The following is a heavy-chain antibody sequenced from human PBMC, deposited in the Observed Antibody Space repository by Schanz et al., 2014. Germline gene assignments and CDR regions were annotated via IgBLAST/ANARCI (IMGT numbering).Heavy chain of an antibody. V-gene: IGHV4-59*08. CDR1: GGDIGNYY. Sequence: QVQLQESGPGLVKPSETLSLTCSVSGGDIGNYYWSWIRQPPGKGLEWIGYIHQSGGTNYNPSLKSRVTILVAPSKTQFSLRLTSLTAADTAVYYCAKFLYDDPSWGQGTLVTVSS. CDR3: AKFLYDDPS. CDR2: IHQSGGT. D-gene: IGHD3-3*01. J-gene: IGHJ5*02.